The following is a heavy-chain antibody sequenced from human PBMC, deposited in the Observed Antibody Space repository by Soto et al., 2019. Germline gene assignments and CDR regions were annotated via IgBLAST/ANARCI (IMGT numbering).Heavy chain of an antibody. D-gene: IGHD2-15*01. J-gene: IGHJ5*02. CDR1: GYTFTGYY. CDR3: ARVGTGGSSYVNWFDP. CDR2: INPNSGGT. V-gene: IGHV1-2*02. Sequence: ASVKVSCKASGYTFTGYYMHWVRQASGQGLEWMGWINPNSGGTNYAQKFQGRVTMTRDTSISTAYMELSRLRSDDTAVYYCARVGTGGSSYVNWFDPWGQGTLVTVSS.